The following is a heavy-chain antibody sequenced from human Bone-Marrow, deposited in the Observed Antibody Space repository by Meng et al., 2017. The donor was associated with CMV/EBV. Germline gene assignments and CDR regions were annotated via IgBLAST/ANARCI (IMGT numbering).Heavy chain of an antibody. CDR1: GFTFSSYA. V-gene: IGHV3-23*01. Sequence: GGSLRLSCAASGFTFSSYAMSWVRQAPGKGLEWVSSVTSDGTTHYAGSVKGRFTISRDNSKDTMFLQMNSLRAEDTAIYYCVTYDSSDVWGQGTMVTVSS. J-gene: IGHJ3*01. CDR3: VTYDSSDV. CDR2: VTSDGTT.